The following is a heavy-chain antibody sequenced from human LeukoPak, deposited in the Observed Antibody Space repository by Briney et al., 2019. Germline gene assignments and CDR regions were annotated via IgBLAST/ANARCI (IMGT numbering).Heavy chain of an antibody. J-gene: IGHJ4*02. Sequence: GGSLRLSCAASGFTFSSYGMHWVRQAPGKGLEWVAFIRYDGSSQYYADSVKGRFTISRDNSKNTLYLQMNSLRAEDTAVYYCAKDKRIAAAEDYWGQGTLVTVSS. CDR1: GFTFSSYG. CDR2: IRYDGSSQ. CDR3: AKDKRIAAAEDY. D-gene: IGHD6-13*01. V-gene: IGHV3-30*02.